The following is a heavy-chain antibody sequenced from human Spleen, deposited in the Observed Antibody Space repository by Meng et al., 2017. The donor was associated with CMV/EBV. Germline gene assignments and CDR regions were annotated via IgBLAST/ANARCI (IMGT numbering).Heavy chain of an antibody. D-gene: IGHD6-6*01. CDR1: GFTFSSYW. CDR2: ITEDGSST. V-gene: IGHV3-74*01. Sequence: GGSLRLSCAASGFTFSSYWMHWVRQAPGKGLVWVSRITEDGSSTVYADSVKGRFTISRDNAKNTLYLQMNSLRAEDTAVYYCARDRLASEQLVRIGVRNYGMDVWGQGTTVTVSS. J-gene: IGHJ6*02. CDR3: ARDRLASEQLVRIGVRNYGMDV.